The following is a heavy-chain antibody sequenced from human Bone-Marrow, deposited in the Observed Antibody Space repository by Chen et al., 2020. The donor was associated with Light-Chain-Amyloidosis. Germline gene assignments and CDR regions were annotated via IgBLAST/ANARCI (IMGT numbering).Heavy chain of an antibody. J-gene: IGHJ4*02. D-gene: IGHD3-22*01. CDR1: GYRFTNYG. V-gene: IGHV1-18*04. CDR2: ISAYNGNT. Sequence: VQLMQSGAEVKKPGASVKVSCRASGYRFTNYGLNWLRQAPGQGLEWMGWISAYNGNTHFAQKFQGRVTLTTDTPTSTGYMELRSLTSDDTAVYYCARSHFYESSAYFDHWGQGTQVTVPS. CDR3: ARSHFYESSAYFDH.